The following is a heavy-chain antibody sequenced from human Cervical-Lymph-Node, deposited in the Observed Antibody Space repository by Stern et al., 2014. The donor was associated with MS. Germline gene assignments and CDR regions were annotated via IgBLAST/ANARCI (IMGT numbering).Heavy chain of an antibody. D-gene: IGHD1-26*01. CDR2: TYYSGTT. Sequence: QVQLQESGPGLVQPSGTLSLSCTASGCSISSYYWRWIRQPPGKGLEWIGYTYYSGTTNYNPSLKSRVTISVDTSKNQFSLKLSSVTAADTAVYYCATGGTFDYWGQGTLVTVSS. CDR1: GCSISSYY. CDR3: ATGGTFDY. V-gene: IGHV4-59*01. J-gene: IGHJ4*02.